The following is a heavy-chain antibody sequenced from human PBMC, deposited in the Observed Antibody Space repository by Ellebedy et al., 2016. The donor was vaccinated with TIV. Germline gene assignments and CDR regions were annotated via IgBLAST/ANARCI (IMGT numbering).Heavy chain of an antibody. CDR1: GLTFSSHS. CDR3: ARVRGTYAYGMDV. Sequence: PGGSLRLFCAASGLTFSSHSMNRVRQAPGKGLEWVSCIGTTGNTVYYADSVKGRFTISRDNAMNSLYLEMNSLRDEDTAVYYCARVRGTYAYGMDVWGQGTTVTVSS. D-gene: IGHD3-16*01. J-gene: IGHJ6*02. CDR2: IGTTGNTV. V-gene: IGHV3-48*02.